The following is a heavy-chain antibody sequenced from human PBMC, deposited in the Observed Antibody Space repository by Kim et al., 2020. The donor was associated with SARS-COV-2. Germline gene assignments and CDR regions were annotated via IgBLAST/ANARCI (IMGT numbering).Heavy chain of an antibody. CDR1: GFTVSSNY. Sequence: GGSLRLSCAASGFTVSSNYMSWVRQAPGKGREWVSVIYSGGSTYYADSVKGRFTISRDNSKNTLYLQMNSLRAEDTAVYYCARDKGEGGAVGATTVLDYYYYGMDVWGQGTTVTVSS. CDR3: ARDKGEGGAVGATTVLDYYYYGMDV. J-gene: IGHJ6*02. V-gene: IGHV3-53*01. D-gene: IGHD1-26*01. CDR2: IYSGGST.